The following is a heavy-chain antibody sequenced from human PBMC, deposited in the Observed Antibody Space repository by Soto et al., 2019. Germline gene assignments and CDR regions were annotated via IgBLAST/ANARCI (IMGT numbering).Heavy chain of an antibody. CDR1: GFTVGNNY. V-gene: IGHV3-53*01. CDR2: IYSTGTT. J-gene: IGHJ4*02. Sequence: EVQLVESGGGLIQPGGPLKLSCAASGFTVGNNYMSWVRQAPGKGLEWVSLIYSTGTTKYADSVKGRFTVSRDNAKNTLYLQMNSLRDEDTAVYYCAKDGRGSGSHYNSCGYWGQVTLGSGSS. D-gene: IGHD3-10*01. CDR3: AKDGRGSGSHYNSCGY.